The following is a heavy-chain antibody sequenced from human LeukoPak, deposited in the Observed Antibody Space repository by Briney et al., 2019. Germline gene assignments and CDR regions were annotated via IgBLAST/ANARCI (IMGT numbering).Heavy chain of an antibody. CDR2: ICSTSRCI. J-gene: IGHJ4*02. V-gene: IGHV3-21*01. Sequence: ETLSLTCAVYGGSSSGYYWSWIRQAPGKGLEWVSSICSTSRCIFYADSVKGRFTISRDNAKSSLYLQMNDLRAEDTAVYYCVRHGDTDSCLANWGQGTLVTVSS. CDR1: GGSSSGYY. CDR3: VRHGDTDSCLAN. D-gene: IGHD2-2*01.